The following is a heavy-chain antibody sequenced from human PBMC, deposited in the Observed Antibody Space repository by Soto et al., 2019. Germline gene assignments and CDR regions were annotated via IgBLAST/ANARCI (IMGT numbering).Heavy chain of an antibody. V-gene: IGHV3-13*01. D-gene: IGHD5-18*01. CDR1: GFTFSSYD. CDR2: IGTAGDT. J-gene: IGHJ6*02. Sequence: LRLSCAASGFTFSSYDMHWVRQATGKGLEWVSAIGTAGDTYYPGSVKGRFTISRENAKNSLYLRMNSLRAGDTAVYYCARDGYSYGYGYGMDVWGQGTTVTVSS. CDR3: ARDGYSYGYGYGMDV.